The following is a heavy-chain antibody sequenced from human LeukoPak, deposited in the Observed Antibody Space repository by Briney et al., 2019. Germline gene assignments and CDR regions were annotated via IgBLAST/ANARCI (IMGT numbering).Heavy chain of an antibody. CDR1: GFTFSSYG. J-gene: IGHJ4*02. CDR3: AKDRGSSGWPYFDY. CDR2: IRYDGSNK. D-gene: IGHD6-19*01. V-gene: IGHV3-30*02. Sequence: GGSLRLSCAASGFTFSSYGMHWVRQAPGKGLEWVAFIRYDGSNKYYADSVKGRFTISRDNSKNTLYLQMNSLRAEDTAVYYCAKDRGSSGWPYFDYWGQGTLVTVSS.